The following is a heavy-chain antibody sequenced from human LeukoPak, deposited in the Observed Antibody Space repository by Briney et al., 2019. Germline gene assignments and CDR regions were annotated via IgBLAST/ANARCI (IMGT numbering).Heavy chain of an antibody. Sequence: ASETLSLTCTVSGGSISSGDYYWSWIRQPPGKGLEWIGFIYYSGSTYYNPSLKSRVTISVDTSKNHFSLKLGSVTAADTAVYYCAMAYCGGDCYPNYWGQGTPVTVSS. J-gene: IGHJ4*02. CDR1: GGSISSGDYY. D-gene: IGHD2-21*02. CDR3: AMAYCGGDCYPNY. V-gene: IGHV4-30-4*01. CDR2: IYYSGST.